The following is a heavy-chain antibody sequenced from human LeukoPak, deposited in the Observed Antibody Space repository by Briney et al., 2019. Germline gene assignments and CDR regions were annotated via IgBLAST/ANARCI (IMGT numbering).Heavy chain of an antibody. Sequence: PGGSLRLSCAASGFALSSHWMTWVRQVPGRGPEWVANVNRDGSETYCLDSVKGQFTISKDNAKNSLYLQMNSLRAEDTALYHCARNNGMDVWGQGTTVIVSS. CDR2: VNRDGSET. CDR1: GFALSSHW. J-gene: IGHJ6*02. V-gene: IGHV3-7*03. CDR3: ARNNGMDV.